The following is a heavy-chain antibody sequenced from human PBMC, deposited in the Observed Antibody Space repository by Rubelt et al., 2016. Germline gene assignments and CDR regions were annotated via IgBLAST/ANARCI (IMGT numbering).Heavy chain of an antibody. V-gene: IGHV4-39*01. CDR3: ARRYYDSSGYRSPFDY. Sequence: QLQLQESGPGLVKPSETLSLTCTVSGGSISSSSYYWGWIRQPPGKGLEWIGSIYYSGSTYYNPSPKTRVTISVDTSKNQFPLKLSSVTAADTAVYYCARRYYDSSGYRSPFDYWGQGTLVTVSS. CDR2: IYYSGST. D-gene: IGHD3-22*01. J-gene: IGHJ4*02. CDR1: GGSISSSSYY.